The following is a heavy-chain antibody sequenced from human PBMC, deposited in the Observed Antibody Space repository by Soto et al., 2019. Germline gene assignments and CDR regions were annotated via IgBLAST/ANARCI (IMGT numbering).Heavy chain of an antibody. CDR1: GGSISSSNW. Sequence: QVQLQESGPGLVKPSGTLSLTCAVSGGSISSSNWWSWVRQPPGKGLEWIGEIYHSGSTNDNPYLKSRVTISVDKSKNQFSLKLSSVTAAETAVYYCARVSGSYYYGMDGWGQGITVTVSS. J-gene: IGHJ6*02. V-gene: IGHV4-4*02. CDR3: ARVSGSYYYGMDG. D-gene: IGHD1-26*01. CDR2: IYHSGST.